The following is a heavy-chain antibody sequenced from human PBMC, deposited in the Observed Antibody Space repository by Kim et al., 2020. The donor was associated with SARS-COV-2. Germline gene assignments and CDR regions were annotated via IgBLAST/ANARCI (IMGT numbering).Heavy chain of an antibody. D-gene: IGHD3-3*01. CDR3: ARMTLWLHTIYGMDV. J-gene: IGHJ6*02. V-gene: IGHV6-1*01. Sequence: VSVKSRITINPDTSKNQFSLQLNSVTPEDTAVYYCARMTLWLHTIYGMDVWGQGTTVTVSS.